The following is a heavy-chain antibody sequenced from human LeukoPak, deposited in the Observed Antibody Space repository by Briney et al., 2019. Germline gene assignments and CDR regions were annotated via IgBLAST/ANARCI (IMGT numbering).Heavy chain of an antibody. D-gene: IGHD2-21*02. Sequence: SETLSLTCTVSGGSISSDGYYWSWLRQPPGKGLEWIGYISHSGGTFYSPSLKSRVTISEDRSKNEFSLKVRSVTAADTAVYFCARTHCEGDCFSAIRYWGQGTPVTVSS. V-gene: IGHV4-30-2*01. CDR2: ISHSGGT. CDR1: GGSISSDGYY. CDR3: ARTHCEGDCFSAIRY. J-gene: IGHJ4*02.